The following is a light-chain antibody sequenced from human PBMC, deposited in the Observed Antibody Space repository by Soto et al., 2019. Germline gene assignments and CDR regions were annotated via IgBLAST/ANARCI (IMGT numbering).Light chain of an antibody. CDR2: LGS. J-gene: IGKJ3*01. CDR3: MQALQTPRT. V-gene: IGKV2-28*01. CDR1: QSLLHSNGYNY. Sequence: DSVMTQSPLSLPVTPGEPDSISCRSSQSLLHSNGYNYLDWYLQKPGQSPQLLIYLGSNRASGVPDRFSGSGSGTDFTLRISRVEAEDVGVYYCMQALQTPRTFGPGTKVDIK.